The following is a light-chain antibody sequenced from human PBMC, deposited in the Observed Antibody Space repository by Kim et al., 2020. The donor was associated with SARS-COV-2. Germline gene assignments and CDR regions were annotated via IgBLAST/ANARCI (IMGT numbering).Light chain of an antibody. J-gene: IGKJ2*01. Sequence: ASGGDRVTITCRASQSINTYLNWYQQKPGKAPKLLIYAASTLQSGVPSRFSGSGSGTYFTLTISSMQPEDFATYYCQRSYSTPPYTFGQGTKLEI. CDR3: QRSYSTPPYT. CDR1: QSINTY. V-gene: IGKV1-39*01. CDR2: AAS.